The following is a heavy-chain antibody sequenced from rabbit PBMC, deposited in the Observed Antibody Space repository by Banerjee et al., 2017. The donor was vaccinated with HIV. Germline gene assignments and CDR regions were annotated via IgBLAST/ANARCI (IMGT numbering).Heavy chain of an antibody. J-gene: IGHJ4*01. D-gene: IGHD4-2*01. Sequence: QEQLVESGGGLVQPEGSLTLTSTASGFSFSSGYDMCWVRQAPGKGLELIACIYTSSGRTYYASWAKGRFTISKTSSTVTLQMTSLTAADTATYFCARALDGGSGDGDVDYFNLWGPGTLVTVS. V-gene: IGHV1S45*01. CDR3: ARALDGGSGDGDVDYFNL. CDR2: IYTSSGRT. CDR1: GFSFSSGYD.